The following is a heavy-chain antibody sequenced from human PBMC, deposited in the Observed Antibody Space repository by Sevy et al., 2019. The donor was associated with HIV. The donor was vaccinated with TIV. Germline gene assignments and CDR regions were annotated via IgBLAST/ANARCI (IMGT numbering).Heavy chain of an antibody. J-gene: IGHJ6*02. CDR1: GFTFSSYA. CDR2: ISYDGSNK. D-gene: IGHD6-13*01. CDR3: ARTEQQLVYYYYYGMDV. Sequence: GGSLRLSCAASGFTFSSYAMHWVRQAPGKGLEWVAVISYDGSNKYYADSVKGRFTISRDNSKNTLYLQMNGLRAEDTAVYYCARTEQQLVYYYYYGMDVWGQGTTVTVSS. V-gene: IGHV3-30-3*01.